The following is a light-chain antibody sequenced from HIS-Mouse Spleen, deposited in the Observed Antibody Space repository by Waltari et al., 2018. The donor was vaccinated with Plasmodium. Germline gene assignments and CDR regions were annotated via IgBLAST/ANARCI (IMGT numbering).Light chain of an antibody. J-gene: IGKJ2*01. Sequence: EIVLTQSPGTLSLSPGERATLPCRASQSVSSSYLDWYQQKPGQAPRLLIYGASSRGTGIPDRFSGSGSGTDFTLTISRLEPEDVAVYYCQQYGSSPYTFGQGTKLEIK. CDR3: QQYGSSPYT. CDR1: QSVSSSY. V-gene: IGKV3-20*01. CDR2: GAS.